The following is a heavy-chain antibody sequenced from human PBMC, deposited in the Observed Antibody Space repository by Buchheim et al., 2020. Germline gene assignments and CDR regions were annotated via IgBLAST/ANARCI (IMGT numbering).Heavy chain of an antibody. Sequence: QVQLVESGGGVVQPGRSLRLSCAASGFTFSSYAMHWVRQAPGKGLEWVAVISYDGSNKYYADSVKGRFTISRDNSNNTLYLQMNSLRAEDTAVYYCARDRKSQLWAMGYYYYGMDVWGQGTT. J-gene: IGHJ6*02. CDR3: ARDRKSQLWAMGYYYYGMDV. CDR1: GFTFSSYA. D-gene: IGHD5-18*01. CDR2: ISYDGSNK. V-gene: IGHV3-30-3*01.